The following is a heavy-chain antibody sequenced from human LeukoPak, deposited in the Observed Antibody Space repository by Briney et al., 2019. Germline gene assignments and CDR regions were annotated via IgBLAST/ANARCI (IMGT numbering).Heavy chain of an antibody. CDR2: IYTSGST. CDR1: GGSISSGSYY. D-gene: IGHD6-19*01. Sequence: SETLSLTCTVPGGSISSGSYYWSWIRQPAGKGLEWIGRIYTSGSTNYNPSLKSRVTISVDTSKNQFSLKLSSVTAADTAVYYCARGRSGWYGYYFDYWGQGTLVTVSS. V-gene: IGHV4-61*02. J-gene: IGHJ4*02. CDR3: ARGRSGWYGYYFDY.